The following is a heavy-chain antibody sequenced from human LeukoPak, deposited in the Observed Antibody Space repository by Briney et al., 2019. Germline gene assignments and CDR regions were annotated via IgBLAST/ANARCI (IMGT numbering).Heavy chain of an antibody. V-gene: IGHV3-23*01. CDR3: AKVPPSKYSYGSGSDY. CDR1: GFTFSSYA. J-gene: IGHJ4*02. Sequence: GGSLRLSCAASGFTFSSYAMSWVRQAPGKGLEWVSAISGSGGSTYYADSVKGRFTISRDNSKNTLYLQMNSLRAEDTAVYYCAKVPPSKYSYGSGSDYWGQGTLVTVSS. D-gene: IGHD5-18*01. CDR2: ISGSGGST.